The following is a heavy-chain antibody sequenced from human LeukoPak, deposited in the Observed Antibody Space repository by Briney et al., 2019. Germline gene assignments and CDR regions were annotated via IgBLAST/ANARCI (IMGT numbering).Heavy chain of an antibody. J-gene: IGHJ4*02. CDR2: INPNSGGT. Sequence: ASVKASCKASGYTFTGYYMHWVRQAPGQGLEWMGWINPNSGGTNYAQKFQGRVTMTGDTSISTAYMELTRLTSDDTAVYYCARGTYYDSSAYSGVRLFDYWGQGTLVTVSS. CDR1: GYTFTGYY. CDR3: ARGTYYDSSAYSGVRLFDY. D-gene: IGHD3-22*01. V-gene: IGHV1-2*02.